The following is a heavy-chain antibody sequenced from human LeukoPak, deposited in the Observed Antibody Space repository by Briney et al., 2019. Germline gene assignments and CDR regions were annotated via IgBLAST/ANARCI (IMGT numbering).Heavy chain of an antibody. CDR1: GFTFSWYA. D-gene: IGHD6-19*01. V-gene: IGHV3-64D*09. CDR3: VKGSSGWYEGYFGY. J-gene: IGHJ4*02. CDR2: ISSNGGST. Sequence: PGGSLRLSCSASGFTFSWYAMHWVRQAPGKGLEYVSTISSNGGSTYYADSAKGRFTISRDNSKNTLYLQMSSLRAEDTAVYYCVKGSSGWYEGYFGYWGQGTLVTVSS.